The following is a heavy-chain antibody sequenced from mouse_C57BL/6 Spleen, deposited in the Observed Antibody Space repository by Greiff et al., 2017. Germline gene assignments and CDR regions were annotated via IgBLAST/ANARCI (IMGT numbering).Heavy chain of an antibody. Sequence: QVLLKQSGPELVKPGASVKISCTASGYAFSSSWMNWVKQTPGKGLEWIGRIYPGDGDTNYNGKFKGQATLTADKSSSTAYMQLSSLTSEDSAVYFCARGLLDKAMDYWGQGTSVTVAS. D-gene: IGHD3-1*01. CDR2: IYPGDGDT. V-gene: IGHV1-82*01. CDR1: GYAFSSSW. J-gene: IGHJ4*01. CDR3: ARGLLDKAMDY.